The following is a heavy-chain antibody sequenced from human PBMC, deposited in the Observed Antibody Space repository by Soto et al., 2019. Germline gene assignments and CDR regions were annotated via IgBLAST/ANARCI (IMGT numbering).Heavy chain of an antibody. J-gene: IGHJ6*02. D-gene: IGHD6-13*01. CDR2: TYYRSKWYN. CDR1: GDSVSSNSAA. Sequence: SQTRSLTCAISGDSVSSNSAAWNWIRQSPSTGLEWLGRTYYRSKWYNDYAVSVKSRITINPDTSKNQFSLQLNSVTREDTAVYYWARVPQLSIAAPGNRNSDYGMDLGCQGTSVTVXS. V-gene: IGHV6-1*01. CDR3: ARVPQLSIAAPGNRNSDYGMDL.